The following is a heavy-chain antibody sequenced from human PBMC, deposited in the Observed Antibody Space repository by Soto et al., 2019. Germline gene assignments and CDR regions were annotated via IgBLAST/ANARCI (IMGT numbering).Heavy chain of an antibody. Sequence: GASVKVSCKASGYTFTSYYMHLLLQAPVQVLEWMGIINPSGGSTSYAQKFQGRVTMTRDTSTSTVYMELSSLRSEDTAVYYCARDRSSSASYYYYGMDVWGQGTTVTVSS. CDR3: ARDRSSSASYYYYGMDV. CDR2: INPSGGST. J-gene: IGHJ6*02. D-gene: IGHD6-6*01. CDR1: GYTFTSYY. V-gene: IGHV1-46*01.